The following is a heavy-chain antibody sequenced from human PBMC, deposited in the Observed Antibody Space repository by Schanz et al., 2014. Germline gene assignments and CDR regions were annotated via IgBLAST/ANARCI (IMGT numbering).Heavy chain of an antibody. V-gene: IGHV3-23*01. CDR1: GFTFTTYA. D-gene: IGHD2-2*01. Sequence: EVHLLESGGGLVQPGGSLRLSCAASGFTFTTYAMTWVRQAPGKGLEWVSITYSGGSTYYADSVKGRFTISRDNAKNLLYLQMNGLRAEDTAVYFCARDLSSLIQGDVWGKGTTVTVSS. CDR3: ARDLSSLIQGDV. J-gene: IGHJ6*04. CDR2: ITYSGGST.